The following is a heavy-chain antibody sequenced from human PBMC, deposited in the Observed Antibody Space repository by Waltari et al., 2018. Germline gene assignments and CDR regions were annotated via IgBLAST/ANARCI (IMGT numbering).Heavy chain of an antibody. J-gene: IGHJ4*02. CDR1: GGSFSGYY. D-gene: IGHD6-6*01. V-gene: IGHV4-34*01. Sequence: QVQLQQWGAGLLKPSETLSLTCAVYGGSFSGYYWSWIRQPPGKGLEWIGEINHSGSTNYNPSLKSRVTISVDTSKNQFSLKLSSVTAADTAVYYCARGLGSSFSRDWGQGTLVTVSS. CDR3: ARGLGSSFSRD. CDR2: INHSGST.